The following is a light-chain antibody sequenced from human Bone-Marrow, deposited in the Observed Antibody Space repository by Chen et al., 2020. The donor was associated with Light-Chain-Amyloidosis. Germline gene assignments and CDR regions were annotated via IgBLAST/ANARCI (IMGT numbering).Light chain of an antibody. V-gene: IGLV4-69*02. Sequence: QPVLTHSPSASASLGASVTPTCTLSSEHSTYAVAWHQQQPERGPRFLMKLNSDGSHSKGAGIPDRFSGSSSGAERYLTVSGLQSEDEGDYYCQTWGSGSNWVFGGGTKLTVL. CDR1: SEHSTYA. CDR3: QTWGSGSNWV. J-gene: IGLJ3*02. CDR2: LNSDGSH.